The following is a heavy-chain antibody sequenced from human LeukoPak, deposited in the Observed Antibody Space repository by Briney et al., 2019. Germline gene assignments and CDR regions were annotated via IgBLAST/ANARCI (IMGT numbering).Heavy chain of an antibody. Sequence: SETLSLTCTVSGGSISSGSYHWSWIRQPAGKGLEWIGRIYASESTMYNPSFKTRVTISLDTSKNQFSLKLSSVTAADTAVYYCGREEDYNENWGQGTLVTVSS. J-gene: IGHJ4*02. CDR1: GGSISSGSYH. CDR3: GREEDYNEN. D-gene: IGHD4-11*01. V-gene: IGHV4-61*02. CDR2: IYASEST.